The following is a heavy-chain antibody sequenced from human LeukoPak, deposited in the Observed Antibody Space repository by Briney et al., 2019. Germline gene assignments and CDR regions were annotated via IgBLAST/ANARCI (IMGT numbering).Heavy chain of an antibody. D-gene: IGHD3-10*01. J-gene: IGHJ4*02. CDR1: GYTFTSYG. CDR3: ARDLRAGSGVGYYYFDY. V-gene: IGHV1-18*01. Sequence: ASVKVSCKASGYTFTSYGISWVRQAPGQRLEWMGWISAYNGNTNYAQKLQGRVTMTTDTSTSTAYMELRSLRSDDTAVYYCARDLRAGSGVGYYYFDYWGQGTLVTVSS. CDR2: ISAYNGNT.